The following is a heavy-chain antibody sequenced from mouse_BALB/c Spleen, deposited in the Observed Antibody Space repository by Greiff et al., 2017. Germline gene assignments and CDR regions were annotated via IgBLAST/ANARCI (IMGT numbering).Heavy chain of an antibody. CDR2: IDPSDSYT. J-gene: IGHJ4*01. D-gene: IGHD1-1*02. CDR1: GYTFTSFW. Sequence: QVQLQQPGAELVKPGASVKMSCKASGYTFTSFWMHWVKQRPGQGLEWIGTIDPSDSYTSYNQKFKGKATLTVDTSSSTAYMQLSSLTSEDSAVYYCARGDGSYDGVDYWGQGTSVTVSS. V-gene: IGHV1S127*01. CDR3: ARGDGSYDGVDY.